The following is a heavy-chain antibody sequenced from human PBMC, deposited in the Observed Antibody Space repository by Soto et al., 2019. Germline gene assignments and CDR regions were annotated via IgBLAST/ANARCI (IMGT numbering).Heavy chain of an antibody. D-gene: IGHD2-15*01. V-gene: IGHV1-69*06. J-gene: IGHJ4*02. CDR2: IIPIFGTA. CDR1: GGTFSSYA. Sequence: SVKVSCKASGGTFSSYAISWVRQAPGQGLEWMGGIIPIFGTANYAQKFQGRVTITADKSTSTAYMELSSLRSEDTAVYYCARMDGYSRAKFDYWGQGTLVTVSS. CDR3: ARMDGYSRAKFDY.